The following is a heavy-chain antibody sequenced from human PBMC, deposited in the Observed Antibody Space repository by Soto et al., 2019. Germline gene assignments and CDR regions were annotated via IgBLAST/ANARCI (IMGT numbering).Heavy chain of an antibody. CDR2: INPNSGGT. Sequence: QVQLVQSGAEVKKPGASVKVSCKASGYTFTGYYMHWVRQAPGQGLEWMGWINPNSGGTNYAQKFQGRVTMTRDTSISTAYMELSRLRSDDTAVYYCAREGMKKEAYDFWSGYYRNWFDPWGQGTLVTVSS. J-gene: IGHJ5*02. V-gene: IGHV1-2*02. CDR3: AREGMKKEAYDFWSGYYRNWFDP. CDR1: GYTFTGYY. D-gene: IGHD3-3*01.